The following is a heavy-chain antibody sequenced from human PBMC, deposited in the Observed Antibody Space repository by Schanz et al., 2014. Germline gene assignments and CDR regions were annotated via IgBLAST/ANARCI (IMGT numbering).Heavy chain of an antibody. CDR1: GGTFSSFG. Sequence: QVQLVQSGAEVKKPGSSVKVSCKASGGTFSSFGITWVRQAPGQGLEWMGWMNPNSGDTGYPRKFQDRVTMTRNTSISTAYMELRSLRSDDTAVYYCARDRRRYCSTASCLHDNWFDPWGQGTLVIVSS. CDR3: ARDRRRYCSTASCLHDNWFDP. D-gene: IGHD2-2*01. J-gene: IGHJ5*02. V-gene: IGHV1-8*01. CDR2: MNPNSGDT.